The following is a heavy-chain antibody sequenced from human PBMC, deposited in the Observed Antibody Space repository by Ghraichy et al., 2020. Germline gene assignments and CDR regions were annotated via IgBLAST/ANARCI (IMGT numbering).Heavy chain of an antibody. CDR3: TRLPGDTDLTQGFDF. D-gene: IGHD5-18*01. J-gene: IGHJ4*02. CDR2: IRSRVANFAT. V-gene: IGHV3-73*01. CDR1: GFTFSGSA. Sequence: GGSLRLSCVASGFTFSGSAVHWVRRTSGEGVEWVGRIRSRVANFATAYGASVKGRFTISRDDLKKTAYLQMNSLKTEDTAIYYCTRLPGDTDLTQGFDFWGRGTLVTVSS.